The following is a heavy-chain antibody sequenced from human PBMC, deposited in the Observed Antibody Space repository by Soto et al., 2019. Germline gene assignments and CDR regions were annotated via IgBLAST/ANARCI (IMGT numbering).Heavy chain of an antibody. J-gene: IGHJ4*02. CDR2: ISAYNGST. CDR1: GYTFTSYG. D-gene: IGHD2-2*01. V-gene: IGHV1-18*01. CDR3: ARGAVGIVVVPAAMAFDY. Sequence: QVQLVQSGAEVKKPGASVKVSCKASGYTFTSYGISWVRQAPGQGLEWMGWISAYNGSTNYAQKLQGRVTMTTDTTTSTAYMEMRSLRSDDTAVYYCARGAVGIVVVPAAMAFDYWGQGTLVTVSS.